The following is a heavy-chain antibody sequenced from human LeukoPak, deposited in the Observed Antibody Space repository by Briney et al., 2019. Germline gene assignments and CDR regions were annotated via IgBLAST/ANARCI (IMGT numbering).Heavy chain of an antibody. V-gene: IGHV3-21*01. CDR2: ISSSSSYI. J-gene: IGHJ4*02. CDR3: ADSSTGGY. D-gene: IGHD6-13*01. CDR1: GFTFSSYS. Sequence: PGGSLRLSCAASGFTFSSYSMNWVRQAPGKGLKWVSSISSSSSYIYYADSVKGRFTSSRGNAKSSLFLQMNSLRAEDTAVYYCADSSTGGYWGQGTLVTVSS.